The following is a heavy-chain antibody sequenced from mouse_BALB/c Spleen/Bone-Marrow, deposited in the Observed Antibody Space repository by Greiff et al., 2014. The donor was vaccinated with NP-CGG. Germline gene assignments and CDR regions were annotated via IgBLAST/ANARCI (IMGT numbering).Heavy chain of an antibody. CDR3: ARGWDYEGYFDY. J-gene: IGHJ2*01. CDR1: GYSFTSYT. V-gene: IGHV1-4*01. CDR2: INPSSGYT. Sequence: QVQLKESGAELARPGASVKMSCKASGYSFTSYTMHWVKQRPGQGLEWIGYINPSSGYTNYNQKFKDKATLTADKSSSTAYMQLSSLTSEDPAVYYCARGWDYEGYFDYWGQGTTLTVSS. D-gene: IGHD2-4*01.